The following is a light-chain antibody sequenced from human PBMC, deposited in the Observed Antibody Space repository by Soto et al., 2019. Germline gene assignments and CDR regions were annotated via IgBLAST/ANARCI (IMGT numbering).Light chain of an antibody. CDR3: QQYNKWPLT. Sequence: EIVMTQSPATLSVSPGERATLSCRASQSVSSNLAWYQQKPGQAPRLLIYHASTRATGIPARFSGSGSGTECTLTLSSLQSEAFAVYYCQQYNKWPLTFGGGTKVESK. V-gene: IGKV3-15*01. CDR1: QSVSSN. CDR2: HAS. J-gene: IGKJ4*01.